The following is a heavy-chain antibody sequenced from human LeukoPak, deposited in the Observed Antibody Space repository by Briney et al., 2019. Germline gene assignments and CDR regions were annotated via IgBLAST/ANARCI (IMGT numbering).Heavy chain of an antibody. D-gene: IGHD3-22*01. CDR3: ARDSGSYYDSMSFDI. J-gene: IGHJ3*02. CDR1: GGSISSSSYH. Sequence: SETLSLPCTVSGGSISSSSYHWGWIRQPPGKGLEWIGSIYYSGSTYYNPSLKSRVTISVDTSKNQFSLKLSSVTAADTAVYYCARDSGSYYDSMSFDIWGQGTMVTVSS. V-gene: IGHV4-39*02. CDR2: IYYSGST.